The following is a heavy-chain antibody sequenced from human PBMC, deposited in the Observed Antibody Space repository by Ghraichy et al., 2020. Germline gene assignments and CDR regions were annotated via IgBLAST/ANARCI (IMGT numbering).Heavy chain of an antibody. D-gene: IGHD2-15*01. CDR3: AKDRGWFDP. CDR2: IIPIFGTA. V-gene: IGHV1-69*13. Sequence: SVKVSCKASGGTFSSYAISWVRESPGQGLEWMGGIIPIFGTANYAQKFQCRVTITAEESTSTAYMELSSLRSEDTAVYYCAKDRGWFDPWGQGTLVTVSS. J-gene: IGHJ5*02. CDR1: GGTFSSYA.